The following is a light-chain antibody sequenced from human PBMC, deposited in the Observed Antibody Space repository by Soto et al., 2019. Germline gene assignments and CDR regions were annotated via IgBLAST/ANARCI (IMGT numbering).Light chain of an antibody. Sequence: EMLMTQSPATLSVSPGERATLSCRASQSVSSNLAWYQQKPGQAPRLLIYGASNRATGIPDRLSGSASGTDFTLTISRMEPEDFAVYYCQQYGSSGTFGQGTKVDIK. CDR3: QQYGSSGT. CDR2: GAS. V-gene: IGKV3-20*01. CDR1: QSVSSN. J-gene: IGKJ1*01.